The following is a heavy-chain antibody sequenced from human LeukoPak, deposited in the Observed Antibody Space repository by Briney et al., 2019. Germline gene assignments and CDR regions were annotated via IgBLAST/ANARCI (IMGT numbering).Heavy chain of an antibody. CDR3: ARLSAAAFDP. J-gene: IGHJ5*02. D-gene: IGHD6-13*01. CDR2: IDYSGST. V-gene: IGHV4-59*08. CDR1: GGSISSYY. Sequence: SETLSLTCTVSGGSISSYYWSWIRQPPGKGLEYIGYIDYSGSTSYNPSLRSRVTISGDTSKNQFSLKVSSVTAADTAVYYCARLSAAAFDPWGQGTLVTVSS.